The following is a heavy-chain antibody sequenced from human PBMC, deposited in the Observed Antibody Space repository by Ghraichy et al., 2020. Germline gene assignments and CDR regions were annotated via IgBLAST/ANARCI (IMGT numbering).Heavy chain of an antibody. CDR2: IYYSGST. Sequence: SETLSLTCTVSGGSISGYYWSWLRQPPGKGLGWIGYIYYSGSTKYNPSLKSRVTISVDTSKMQFSLNLRSLTAADTAVYYCARAYCSDGSCYDWFDPWGQGTLVTVSS. J-gene: IGHJ5*02. CDR3: ARAYCSDGSCYDWFDP. D-gene: IGHD2-15*01. V-gene: IGHV4-59*01. CDR1: GGSISGYY.